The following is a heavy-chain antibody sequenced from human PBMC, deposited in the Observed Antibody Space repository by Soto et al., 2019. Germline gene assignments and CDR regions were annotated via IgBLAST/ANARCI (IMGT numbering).Heavy chain of an antibody. CDR3: ARAQFYSGSGNYNNLMFDA. V-gene: IGHV4-30-2*01. D-gene: IGHD3-10*01. CDR2: IYHSGTT. Sequence: SETLSLTCAVSGGSFSGAGYSWSWIRQPPGGGLDWIGYIYHSGTTYCNPSLKTRLTMSLDRSNNKFSLTLNSVTAADTALYFCARAQFYSGSGNYNNLMFDAWGKGTQVTVSS. J-gene: IGHJ5*02. CDR1: GGSFSGAGYS.